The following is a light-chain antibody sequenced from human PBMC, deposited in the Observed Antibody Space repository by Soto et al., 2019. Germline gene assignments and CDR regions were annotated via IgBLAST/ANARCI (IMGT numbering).Light chain of an antibody. CDR1: QSTGSY. CDR2: GAS. CDR3: QQRSNWPLT. Sequence: EIVLTQSPATLSLSPGERATLSCRASQSTGSYLAWYQQKPGQAPRLLMYGASYRATGIPARFTGGGSGTDFTLTISSLEPEDFAVYYCQQRSNWPLTFGGGTKVDIK. J-gene: IGKJ4*01. V-gene: IGKV3-11*01.